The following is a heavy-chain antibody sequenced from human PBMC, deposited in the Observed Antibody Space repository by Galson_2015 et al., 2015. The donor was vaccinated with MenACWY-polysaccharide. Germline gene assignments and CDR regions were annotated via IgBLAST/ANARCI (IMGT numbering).Heavy chain of an antibody. CDR1: GYTFTSCY. D-gene: IGHD6-6*01. CDR3: ARASSDGGFDY. J-gene: IGHJ4*02. V-gene: IGHV1-46*01. Sequence: SVKVSCKASGYTFTSCYAHWVRQAPGQGLEWVGIINPSTGSASYAQKFQGRVTMTRDTSTSTVYMELSSLRSEDTAVYYCARASSDGGFDYWGQGTLVTVSS. CDR2: INPSTGSA.